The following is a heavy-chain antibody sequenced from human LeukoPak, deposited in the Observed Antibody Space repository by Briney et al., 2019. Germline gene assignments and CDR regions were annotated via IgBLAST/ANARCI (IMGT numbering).Heavy chain of an antibody. J-gene: IGHJ4*02. CDR3: ASVTWATRGGDY. Sequence: TGGSLRLSCAASGFTFSSYAMSWVRQAPGKGLEWVSAISGSGGSTYYADSVKGRFTISRDNSKNTLYLQMNSLRVDDTAVYYCASVTWATRGGDYWGQGTLVTVSS. CDR1: GFTFSSYA. CDR2: ISGSGGST. V-gene: IGHV3-23*01. D-gene: IGHD3-10*01.